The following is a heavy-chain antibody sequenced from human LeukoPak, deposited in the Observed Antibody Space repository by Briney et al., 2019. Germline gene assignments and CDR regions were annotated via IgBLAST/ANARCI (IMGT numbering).Heavy chain of an antibody. D-gene: IGHD3-16*01. CDR2: LSFDRAHK. Sequence: GGSLRLSCAASGFTFRHYAVHWVRQAPGRGLEWVAVLSFDRAHKYYAESVKGRFTISKDNSNNTLFLQMDSLRLEDTALYYCVRARAGGLDYWGQGTLVTVSS. CDR3: VRARAGGLDY. V-gene: IGHV3-30*04. CDR1: GFTFRHYA. J-gene: IGHJ4*02.